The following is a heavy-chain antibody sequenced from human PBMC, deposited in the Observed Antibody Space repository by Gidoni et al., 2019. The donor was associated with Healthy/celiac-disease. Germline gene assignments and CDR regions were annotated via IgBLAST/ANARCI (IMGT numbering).Heavy chain of an antibody. V-gene: IGHV4-34*01. Sequence: QVQLQQWGAGLLKPSETLSLTCAVYGGSFGGYYWSWIRQPPGKGLEWIGEINHSGSTNYNPSLKSRVTISVDTSKNQFSLKLSSVTAADTAVYYCARVGMDIVVVVAATKYYFDYWGQGTLVTVSS. D-gene: IGHD2-15*01. CDR3: ARVGMDIVVVVAATKYYFDY. J-gene: IGHJ4*02. CDR2: INHSGST. CDR1: GGSFGGYY.